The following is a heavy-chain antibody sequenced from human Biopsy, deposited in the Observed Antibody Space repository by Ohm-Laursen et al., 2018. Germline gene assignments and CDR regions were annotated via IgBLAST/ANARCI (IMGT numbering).Heavy chain of an antibody. CDR3: ARDPLNGHKHFDY. Sequence: GASVKVSCKASSYTFTDYNIHWMRQAPGQGLEWLGYINCKTGATNYAQKFQGTVTTTRDTSISTAYLALGSLRSADNAIYYCARDPLNGHKHFDYWGQGSLVTVSS. J-gene: IGHJ4*02. CDR2: INCKTGAT. V-gene: IGHV1-2*02. CDR1: SYTFTDYN. D-gene: IGHD2-8*01.